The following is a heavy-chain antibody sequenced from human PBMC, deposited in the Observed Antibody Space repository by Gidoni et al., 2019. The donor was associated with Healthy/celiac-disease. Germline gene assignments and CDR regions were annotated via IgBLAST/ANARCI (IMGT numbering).Heavy chain of an antibody. J-gene: IGHJ5*02. Sequence: QVQLLQSGAEVKKPGSSVKVSCKASGGPFSSSAISWVRQAPGQVLEWMGGIIPIFGTANYAQKFQGRVTITADESTSTAYMELSSLRSEDTAVYYCASSIVVVPAAIIAWFDPWGQGTLVTVSS. D-gene: IGHD2-2*01. CDR3: ASSIVVVPAAIIAWFDP. CDR1: GGPFSSSA. CDR2: IIPIFGTA. V-gene: IGHV1-69*01.